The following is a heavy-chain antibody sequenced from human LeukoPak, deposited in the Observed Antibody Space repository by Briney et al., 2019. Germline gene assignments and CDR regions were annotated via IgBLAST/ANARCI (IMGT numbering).Heavy chain of an antibody. V-gene: IGHV1-3*01. Sequence: GASVKVSCKASGYTFSHYGVQWVRQAPGQTLECMGWINAGTGEGKYSQKFQGRLTMTSDTSATTIYMELNSLRSEDTAVYYCARSGDNWSCDNWGQGTLVTVSS. CDR3: ARSGDNWSCDN. CDR2: INAGTGEG. J-gene: IGHJ4*02. D-gene: IGHD5-24*01. CDR1: GYTFSHYG.